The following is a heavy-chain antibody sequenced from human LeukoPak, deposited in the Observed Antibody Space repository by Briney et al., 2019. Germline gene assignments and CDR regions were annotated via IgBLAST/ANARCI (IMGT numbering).Heavy chain of an antibody. V-gene: IGHV4-59*01. J-gene: IGHJ4*02. Sequence: PSETLSLTCTVSGGSISSYYWSWIRQPPGKGLEWIGYIYYSGSTNYNPSLKSRVTISVDTSKNQFSLKLSSVTAADTAVYYCARAAGYYYDSSGYYHYLDYWGQGTLVTVSS. D-gene: IGHD3-22*01. CDR3: ARAAGYYYDSSGYYHYLDY. CDR2: IYYSGST. CDR1: GGSISSYY.